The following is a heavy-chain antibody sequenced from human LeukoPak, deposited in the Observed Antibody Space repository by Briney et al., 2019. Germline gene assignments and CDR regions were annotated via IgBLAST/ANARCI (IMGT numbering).Heavy chain of an antibody. CDR3: ARYYPYYFDY. Sequence: SETLSLTCIVSGGSITSSSYYWGWIRQPPGKGLEWIGSMYYTGSTYYNPSLKSRVTISVDTSKNLFSLKLASVTAADTAVYYCARYYPYYFDYWGQGTLVTVSS. V-gene: IGHV4-39*01. J-gene: IGHJ4*02. CDR2: MYYTGST. CDR1: GGSITSSSYY. D-gene: IGHD3-22*01.